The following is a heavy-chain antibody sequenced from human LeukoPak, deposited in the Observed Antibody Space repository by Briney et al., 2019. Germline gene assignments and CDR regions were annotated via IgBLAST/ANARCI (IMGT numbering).Heavy chain of an antibody. CDR3: ARDLMVVAATRSFDY. Sequence: PGGSLRLSCAASGFTFSSYSMNWVRQAPGKGLEWVSSISSSSIYIYYADPVKGRFTISRDNAKNSLYLQMNSLRAEDTAVYYCARDLMVVAATRSFDYWGQGTLVTVSS. CDR1: GFTFSSYS. J-gene: IGHJ4*02. CDR2: ISSSSIYI. D-gene: IGHD2-15*01. V-gene: IGHV3-21*01.